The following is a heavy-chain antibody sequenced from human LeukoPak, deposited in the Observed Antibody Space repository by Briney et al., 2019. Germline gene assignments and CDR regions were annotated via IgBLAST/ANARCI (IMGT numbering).Heavy chain of an antibody. V-gene: IGHV4-59*01. CDR3: ARGSHTTSGEGFDC. Sequence: SETLSLTCTVSGGSISNYYWSWIRQPPGKGLEWIGYIYYSGSTNYNPSLESRVTISVDTSKNQFSLKLSSVTAADTAAYYCARGSHTTSGEGFDCWGQGTLVTVSS. CDR2: IYYSGST. J-gene: IGHJ4*02. CDR1: GGSISNYY. D-gene: IGHD2-2*01.